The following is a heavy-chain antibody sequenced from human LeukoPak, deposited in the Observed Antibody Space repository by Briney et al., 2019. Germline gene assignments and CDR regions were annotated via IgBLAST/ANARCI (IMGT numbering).Heavy chain of an antibody. CDR3: ARAPFGGYFDL. CDR1: GCTFSSYE. D-gene: IGHD3-3*01. V-gene: IGHV3-13*05. Sequence: GGSLRLSCAASGCTFSSYEMHWVRQATGKGLEWVSAIGTAGDPYYPGSVKGRFTISREIAKNSLYLQMNSLRAGDTAVYYCARAPFGGYFDLWGQGTMGTVSS. J-gene: IGHJ2*01. CDR2: IGTAGDP.